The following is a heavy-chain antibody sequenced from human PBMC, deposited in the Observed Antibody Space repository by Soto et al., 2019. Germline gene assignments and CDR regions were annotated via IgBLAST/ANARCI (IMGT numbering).Heavy chain of an antibody. CDR3: ARGGALLWFGELHWFDP. CDR1: GWSFSGYY. D-gene: IGHD3-10*01. CDR2: INHSGST. Sequence: PXETLSLTCAVDGWSFSGYYWSWIRQPPGKGLEWIGEINHSGSTNYNPSLKSRVTISVDTSKNQFSLKLSSVTAADTAVYYCARGGALLWFGELHWFDPWGQGTLVTVSS. V-gene: IGHV4-34*01. J-gene: IGHJ5*02.